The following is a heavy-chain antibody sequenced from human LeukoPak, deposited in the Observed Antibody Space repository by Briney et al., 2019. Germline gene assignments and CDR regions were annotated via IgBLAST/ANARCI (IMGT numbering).Heavy chain of an antibody. CDR2: TSGSGNT. D-gene: IGHD5-24*01. V-gene: IGHV4-59*08. J-gene: IGHJ4*02. CDR3: ARQRDGYNWGFDY. CDR1: GFTFSTYA. Sequence: GSLRLSCAASGFTFSTYAMSWVRQPPGKGLEWIGYTSGSGNTNYNPSLKSRVTISVDTCKNQFSLKLSSVTAADTAVYYCARQRDGYNWGFDYWGQGTLVTVSS.